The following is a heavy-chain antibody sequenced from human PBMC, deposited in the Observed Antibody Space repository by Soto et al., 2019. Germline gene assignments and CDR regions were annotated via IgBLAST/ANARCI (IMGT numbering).Heavy chain of an antibody. D-gene: IGHD2-15*01. J-gene: IGHJ4*02. CDR1: GGTFSSYA. CDR2: IIPIFGTA. Sequence: QVQLVQSGAEVKKPGSSVKVSCKASGGTFSSYAISWVRQAPGQGLEWMGGIIPIFGTANYAQKLQGRVTMTTDTSTSTAYMELRSLRSDDTAVYYCARVMVAHPYVFDYWGQGTLVTVSS. CDR3: ARVMVAHPYVFDY. V-gene: IGHV1-69*06.